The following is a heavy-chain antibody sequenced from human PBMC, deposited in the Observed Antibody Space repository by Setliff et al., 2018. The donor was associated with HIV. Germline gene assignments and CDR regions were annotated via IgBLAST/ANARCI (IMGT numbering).Heavy chain of an antibody. D-gene: IGHD4-17*01. CDR2: IYASGNT. V-gene: IGHV4-61*02. CDR1: GGSINSANYY. Sequence: SETLSLTCTVSGGSINSANYYWSWIQLPAGKGLEWVGRIYASGNTNYNPSLQSRVTILIDPSKNQFSLRLSSVTAADTAIYYCVGIYADYSYYLDVWGKGTTVTVSS. CDR3: VGIYADYSYYLDV. J-gene: IGHJ6*03.